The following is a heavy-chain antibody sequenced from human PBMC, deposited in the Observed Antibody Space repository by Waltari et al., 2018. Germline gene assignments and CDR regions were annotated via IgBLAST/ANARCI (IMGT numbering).Heavy chain of an antibody. V-gene: IGHV3-21*02. CDR3: AGGYSSYYGMDV. CDR1: GFTFNTYT. CDR2: ISMTSSDI. J-gene: IGHJ6*02. Sequence: EVQLVESGGGLVKPGGSLRLSCAASGFTFNTYTMNWVRQAPGKGLEWVSSISMTSSDIDYADSVKGRFTISRDNAKSSLYLQLNSLRAEDTAVYYCAGGYSSYYGMDVWGQGTTVTVSS. D-gene: IGHD6-13*01.